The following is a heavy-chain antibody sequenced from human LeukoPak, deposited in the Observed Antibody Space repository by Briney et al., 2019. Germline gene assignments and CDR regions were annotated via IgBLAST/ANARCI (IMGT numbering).Heavy chain of an antibody. Sequence: GRSLRLSCAASGFTFSSYGMHWVRQAPGKGLEWVAVIWYDGSNKYYADSVKGRFTISRDNSKNTLYLQMNSLRAEDTAVYYCARDRGLGNSDYWGQGTLVTVSS. D-gene: IGHD3-10*01. J-gene: IGHJ4*02. V-gene: IGHV3-33*01. CDR2: IWYDGSNK. CDR3: ARDRGLGNSDY. CDR1: GFTFSSYG.